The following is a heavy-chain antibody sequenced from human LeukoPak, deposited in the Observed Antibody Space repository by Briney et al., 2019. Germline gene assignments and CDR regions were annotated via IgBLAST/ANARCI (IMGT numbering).Heavy chain of an antibody. J-gene: IGHJ6*03. CDR1: GFTFSSYS. CDR3: ARENRYSYGFNYYYYMDV. D-gene: IGHD5-18*01. V-gene: IGHV3-48*01. Sequence: GGSLRLSCAASGFTFSSYSMNWVRQAPGKGLELVSYISSSSSTIYYADSVKGRFTISRDNAKNSQYLQMNSLRAEDTAVYYCARENRYSYGFNYYYYMDVWGKGTTVTVSS. CDR2: ISSSSSTI.